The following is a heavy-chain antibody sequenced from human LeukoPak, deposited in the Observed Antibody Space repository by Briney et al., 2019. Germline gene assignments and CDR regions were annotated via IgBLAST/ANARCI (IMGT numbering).Heavy chain of an antibody. CDR1: GGSISSYY. CDR2: IYYSGST. V-gene: IGHV4-59*12. Sequence: PSETLSLTCAVSGGSISSYYWSWIRQPPGKGLEWIGYIYYSGSTYYNPSLKSRVTISVDTSKNQFSLKLSSVTAADTAVYYCAREGYCSSTSCYDYYMDVWAKGPRSPSP. D-gene: IGHD2-2*01. J-gene: IGHJ6*03. CDR3: AREGYCSSTSCYDYYMDV.